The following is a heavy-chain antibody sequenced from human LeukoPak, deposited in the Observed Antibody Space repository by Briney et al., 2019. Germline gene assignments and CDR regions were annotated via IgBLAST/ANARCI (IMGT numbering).Heavy chain of an antibody. D-gene: IGHD6-19*01. J-gene: IGHJ4*02. Sequence: GGSLRLSCAASGFTFSSYSMNWVRQAPGKGLECVSYISSSSSTIYYADSVKGRFTISRDNAKNFLYLQMNSLRAEDAAVYYCARAGSGWYFDYWGQGTLVTVSS. CDR1: GFTFSSYS. V-gene: IGHV3-48*01. CDR2: ISSSSSTI. CDR3: ARAGSGWYFDY.